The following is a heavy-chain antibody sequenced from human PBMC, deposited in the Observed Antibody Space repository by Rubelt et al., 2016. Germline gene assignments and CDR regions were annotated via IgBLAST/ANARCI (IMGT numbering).Heavy chain of an antibody. CDR1: GYTFTGYY. CDR3: ARGGSGTSSAVDY. V-gene: IGHV1-3*01. J-gene: IGHJ4*02. Sequence: QVQLVQSGAEVKKPGASVKVSCKASGYTFTGYYMHWVRQAPGQRLEWMGWMNAANGNTRFSQNFQGRVTITRDTSQSAAYMELSRLRAEDTAVYYCARGGSGTSSAVDYWGQGTLVTVSS. D-gene: IGHD1-26*01. CDR2: MNAANGNT.